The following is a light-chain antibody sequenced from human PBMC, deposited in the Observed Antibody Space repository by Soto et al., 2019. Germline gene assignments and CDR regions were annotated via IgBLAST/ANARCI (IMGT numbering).Light chain of an antibody. Sequence: EIVLTQSPGTLSLSPGERATLSCRASQTISNNYLAWYQQKPGQAPRLLICDASGRATGIPDRFSGGGSGTDFTLTISRLEPEDFAVYYCQHYGGSPPNTFGKGTKREIK. CDR3: QHYGGSPPNT. CDR1: QTISNNY. CDR2: DAS. V-gene: IGKV3-20*01. J-gene: IGKJ2*01.